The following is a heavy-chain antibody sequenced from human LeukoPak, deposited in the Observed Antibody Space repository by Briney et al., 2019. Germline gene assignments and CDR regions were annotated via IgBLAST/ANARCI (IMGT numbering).Heavy chain of an antibody. CDR3: ARAYSNPPAYYYYGMDV. Sequence: ASVKVSCKASGYTFTSYGISWVRQAPGQGLEWMGWISAYNGNTNYAQKLQGRVTMTTDTSTSTAYMELRSLRSDDTAVYYCARAYSNPPAYYYYGMDVWGQGPRSPSP. CDR2: ISAYNGNT. CDR1: GYTFTSYG. J-gene: IGHJ6*02. V-gene: IGHV1-18*01. D-gene: IGHD4-11*01.